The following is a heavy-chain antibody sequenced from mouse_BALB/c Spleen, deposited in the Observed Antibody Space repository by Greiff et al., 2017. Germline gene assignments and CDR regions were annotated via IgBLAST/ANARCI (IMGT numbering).Heavy chain of an antibody. CDR3: TSPYYYGSRGTGFAY. J-gene: IGHJ3*01. CDR2: IRLKSNNYAT. Sequence: DVMLVESGGGLVQPGGSMKLSCVASGFTFSNYWMNWVRQSPEKGLEWVAEIRLKSNNYATHYAESVKGRFTISRDDSKSSVYLQMNNLRDEDTGIYYCTSPYYYGSRGTGFAYWGQGTLVTVSA. CDR1: GFTFSNYW. D-gene: IGHD1-1*01. V-gene: IGHV6-6*02.